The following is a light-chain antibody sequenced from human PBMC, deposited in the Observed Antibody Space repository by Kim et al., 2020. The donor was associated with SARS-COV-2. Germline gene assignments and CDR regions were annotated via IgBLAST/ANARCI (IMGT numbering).Light chain of an antibody. CDR2: AAY. J-gene: IGKJ1*01. CDR3: LQYNTFPWT. Sequence: DIQMTQSPSSLSASVRDRVTITCRASEDIRNDLGWYQQISGKAPKRLIYAAYSLQSGVPSRFSGSGSGTEFTLTISSLQPEDFATYYCLQYNTFPWTFGQGTKVDIK. CDR1: EDIRND. V-gene: IGKV1-17*01.